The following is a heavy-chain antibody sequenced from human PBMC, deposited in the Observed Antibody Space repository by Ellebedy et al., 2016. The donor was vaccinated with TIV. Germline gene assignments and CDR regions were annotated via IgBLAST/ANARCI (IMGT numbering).Heavy chain of an antibody. CDR1: GFTFSSYA. J-gene: IGHJ6*02. CDR2: LSGSGGST. V-gene: IGHV3-23*01. D-gene: IGHD3-10*01. CDR3: AKRVTMVRGFITYYHYAMDV. Sequence: GESLKISCAASGFTFSSYAMSWVRQAPGKGLEWVSSLSGSGGSTYYADSVKGRFSISRDNSKNPLYLQMNSLRAEDTAVYYCAKRVTMVRGFITYYHYAMDVWGQGTTVTVSS.